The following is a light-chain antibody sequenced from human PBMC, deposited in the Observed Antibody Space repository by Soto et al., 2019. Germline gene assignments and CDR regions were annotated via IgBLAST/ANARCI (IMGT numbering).Light chain of an antibody. CDR2: GAS. CDR3: QQYGSLSWT. Sequence: IVLTQSPGTLSLYTGERATLSCRASQNVDSNYLAWYQQKPGQAPRIIIFGASGRATGIPDRFSGSGSGTDFTLSISRLEPEDFAVYYCQQYGSLSWTFGQGTKVDIK. V-gene: IGKV3-20*01. CDR1: QNVDSNY. J-gene: IGKJ1*01.